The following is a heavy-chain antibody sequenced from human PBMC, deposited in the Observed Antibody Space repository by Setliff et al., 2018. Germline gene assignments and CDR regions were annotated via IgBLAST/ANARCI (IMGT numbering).Heavy chain of an antibody. V-gene: IGHV4-39*07. CDR2: MYYGGPT. J-gene: IGHJ4*02. CDR1: GASVSGNSYF. CDR3: ARAPRYFDTTGSYFDY. Sequence: TLSLTCTVSGASVSGNSYFWGWIRQPPGKGLEWIGSMYYGGPTYYNSSLKSRVTISVDTSKNQFSLRLSSVTAADTAVYYCARAPRYFDTTGSYFDYWGQGTLVTVSS. D-gene: IGHD3-9*01.